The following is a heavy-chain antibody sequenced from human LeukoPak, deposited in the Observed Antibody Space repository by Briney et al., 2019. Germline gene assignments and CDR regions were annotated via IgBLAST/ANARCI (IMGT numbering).Heavy chain of an antibody. V-gene: IGHV4-61*02. Sequence: SETLSLTCTVSGGSISSGSYYWSWIRQPAGKGLEWIGRIHTSGSTNYNPSLKSRVTISVDTSKNQFSLKLSSVTAADTAVYYCAREAHQLPDYWGQGTLVTVSS. J-gene: IGHJ4*02. CDR2: IHTSGST. CDR3: AREAHQLPDY. CDR1: GGSISSGSYY. D-gene: IGHD2-2*01.